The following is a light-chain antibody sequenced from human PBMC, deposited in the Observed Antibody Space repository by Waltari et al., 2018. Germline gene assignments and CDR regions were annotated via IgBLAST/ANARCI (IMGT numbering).Light chain of an antibody. Sequence: QSALTQTASVSGSPGQSHTISCTGTSSDIGVYNYVSWDQQHPGKAPKLMIYDVTKRPSGVSNRFSGSKSGNTASLTISGLQAEDEADYYCSSYTSSNTVVFGGGTKLTVL. CDR3: SSYTSSNTVV. J-gene: IGLJ2*01. CDR2: DVT. V-gene: IGLV2-14*03. CDR1: SSDIGVYNY.